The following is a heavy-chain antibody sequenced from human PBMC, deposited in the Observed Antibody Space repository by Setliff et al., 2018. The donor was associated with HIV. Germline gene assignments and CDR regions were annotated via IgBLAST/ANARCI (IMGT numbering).Heavy chain of an antibody. V-gene: IGHV4-34*01. CDR2: INHNRKT. Sequence: PSETLSLTCAVYGGSFSGYFWSWVRQSPGKGLEWIGEINHNRKTNYNPSLKSRVTISIDRSKNQFSLKLNSVIAADTAVYYCTRVRDHYDSGTYYRPLYFFDSWGQGTLVTVSS. CDR1: GGSFSGYF. J-gene: IGHJ4*02. CDR3: TRVRDHYDSGTYYRPLYFFDS. D-gene: IGHD3-10*01.